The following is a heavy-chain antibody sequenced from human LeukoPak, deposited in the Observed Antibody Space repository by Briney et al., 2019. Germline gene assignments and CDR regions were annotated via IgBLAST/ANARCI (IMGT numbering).Heavy chain of an antibody. CDR1: GGSISSYY. CDR3: ARAARSSSPIYYYYYYMDV. CDR2: ICTSGST. Sequence: SETLSLTCTVSGGSISSYYWSWIRQPAGKGLEWIGRICTSGSTNYNPSLKSRVTMSVDTSKNQFSLKLSSVTAADTAVYYCARAARSSSPIYYYYYYMDVWGKGTTVTVSS. D-gene: IGHD6-13*01. V-gene: IGHV4-4*07. J-gene: IGHJ6*03.